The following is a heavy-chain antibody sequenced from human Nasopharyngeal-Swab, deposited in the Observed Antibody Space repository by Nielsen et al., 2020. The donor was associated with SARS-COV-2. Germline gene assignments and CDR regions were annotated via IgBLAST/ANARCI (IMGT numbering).Heavy chain of an antibody. CDR1: GFTFEGYG. V-gene: IGHV3-23*01. Sequence: GGSLRLSCEASGFTFEGYGMTWVRQAPGKGLEWVSTISGSGDNTHHADSVRGRFTISRDNSQRTVFLQMTSLRAEDTALYYCAKDPSAAMDVWGKGTTVIVSS. D-gene: IGHD6-13*01. CDR3: AKDPSAAMDV. J-gene: IGHJ6*03. CDR2: ISGSGDNT.